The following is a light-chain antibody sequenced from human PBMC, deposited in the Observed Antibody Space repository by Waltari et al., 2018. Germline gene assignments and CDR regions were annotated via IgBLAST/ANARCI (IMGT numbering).Light chain of an antibody. V-gene: IGLV1-44*01. Sequence: QSVLTQPPSASGTPGQRVTISCSGSSSNIGSNTVNWDQQLPGTAPKLLIYSNNPRPSGVPDRFSGSKSGTSASLAISGLQSEDEADYYCAAWDDSLNGLVCGGGTKLTVL. CDR3: AAWDDSLNGLV. CDR1: SSNIGSNT. CDR2: SNN. J-gene: IGLJ2*01.